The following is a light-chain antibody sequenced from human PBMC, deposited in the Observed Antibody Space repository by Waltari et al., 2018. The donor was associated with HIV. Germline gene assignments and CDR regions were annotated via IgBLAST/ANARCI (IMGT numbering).Light chain of an antibody. V-gene: IGLV10-54*04. CDR1: SNNVDDPG. CDR3: SAWDNTLNGWV. Sequence: AGLTQPPSLSVGLGQTATLPCPGDSNNVDDPGAACLQHPPGHPPKVLSHRNNNRASGVSEKFSAFRSGKTAFLTITGLRPEDEADYFCSAWDNTLNGWVFGGGTQLTVL. J-gene: IGLJ3*02. CDR2: RNN.